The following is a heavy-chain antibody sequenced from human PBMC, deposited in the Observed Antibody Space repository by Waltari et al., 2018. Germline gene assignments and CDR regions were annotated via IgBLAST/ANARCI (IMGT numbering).Heavy chain of an antibody. D-gene: IGHD3-9*01. V-gene: IGHV3-48*04. Sequence: EVQLVESGGGLVQPGGSLRLSCAASGFTFSSYSMNWVRQAPGKGREWVSYISRSSSTRYYADSVKGRFTISRDNAKNSLYLQMNSLRAEDTAVYYCARDPYDILTGYSISDAFDIWGQGTMVTVSS. J-gene: IGHJ3*02. CDR1: GFTFSSYS. CDR2: ISRSSSTR. CDR3: ARDPYDILTGYSISDAFDI.